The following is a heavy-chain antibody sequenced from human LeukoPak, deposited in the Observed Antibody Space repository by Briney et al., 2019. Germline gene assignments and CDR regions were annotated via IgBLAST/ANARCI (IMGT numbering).Heavy chain of an antibody. CDR2: IKQDGSEK. J-gene: IGHJ4*02. D-gene: IGHD3-10*01. V-gene: IGHV3-7*01. CDR3: AIRGSPMVRNY. Sequence: GGSLRLSCAASGFTFSTYWMTWVRQAPGKGLEWVANIKQDGSEKYFVDSVKGRFTISRDNANNSPYLQMNSLRAEDTAVYYCAIRGSPMVRNYWGQGTLVTVSS. CDR1: GFTFSTYW.